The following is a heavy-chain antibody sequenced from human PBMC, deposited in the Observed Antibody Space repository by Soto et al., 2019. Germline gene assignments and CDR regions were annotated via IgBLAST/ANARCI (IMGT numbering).Heavy chain of an antibody. CDR3: ARVDSILLEGEEWFDP. V-gene: IGHV1-69*18. CDR1: GDTFNNHA. CDR2: IIPMFRTT. D-gene: IGHD3-16*01. Sequence: QVQLVQSGAEVKKPGSSARVSCKASGDTFNNHAFSWVRQAPGQGLEWMGSIIPMFRTTDYAQRFQGRVTITADESTTTVYLDLISLRSDYTAIYYCARVDSILLEGEEWFDPWGQGTLVTVSS. J-gene: IGHJ5*02.